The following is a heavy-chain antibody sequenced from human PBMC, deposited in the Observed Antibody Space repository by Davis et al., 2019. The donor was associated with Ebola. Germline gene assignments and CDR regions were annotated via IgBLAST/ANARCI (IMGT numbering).Heavy chain of an antibody. CDR1: GFTFSSYS. CDR2: IKQDGSEK. Sequence: PGGSLRLSCAASGFTFSSYSMNWVRQAPGKGLEWVANIKQDGSEKYYVDSVKGRFTISRDNAKNSLYLQMNSLRAEDTAVYYCARAPEYMVRGVIIIVYVDYWGQGTLVTVSS. D-gene: IGHD3-10*01. V-gene: IGHV3-7*03. J-gene: IGHJ4*02. CDR3: ARAPEYMVRGVIIIVYVDY.